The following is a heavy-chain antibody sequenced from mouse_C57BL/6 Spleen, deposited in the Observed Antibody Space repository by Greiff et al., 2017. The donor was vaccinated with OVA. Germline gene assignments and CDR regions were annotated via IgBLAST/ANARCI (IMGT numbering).Heavy chain of an antibody. Sequence: QVQLQQPGAELVKPGASVKLSCKASGYTFTSYWMHWVKQRPGQGLEWIGMIHPNSGSTNYNEKFKSKATLTVDKSSSTAYMQLSSLTSEDAAVYYCARNGEYYGSSHFDYWGQGTTLTVSS. D-gene: IGHD1-1*01. CDR3: ARNGEYYGSSHFDY. J-gene: IGHJ2*01. CDR1: GYTFTSYW. V-gene: IGHV1-64*01. CDR2: IHPNSGST.